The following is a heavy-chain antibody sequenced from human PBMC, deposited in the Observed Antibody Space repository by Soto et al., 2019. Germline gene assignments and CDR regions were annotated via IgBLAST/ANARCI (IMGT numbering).Heavy chain of an antibody. CDR1: GGTFNNYA. J-gene: IGHJ4*02. CDR2: IIPMFGTA. V-gene: IGHV1-69*13. CDR3: ARGVHYDSSGYYYFY. Sequence: ASVKVSCKASGGTFNNYAISWVRQAPGQGLEWMGGIIPMFGTANYAQKFQGGVTITADESTSTAYMELRSLRSEDTAVYYCARGVHYDSSGYYYFYWGQGXLVTVSS. D-gene: IGHD3-22*01.